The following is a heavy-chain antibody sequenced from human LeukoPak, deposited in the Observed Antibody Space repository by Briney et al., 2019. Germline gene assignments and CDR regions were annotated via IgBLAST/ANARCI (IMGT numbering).Heavy chain of an antibody. Sequence: GASVKVSCKASGYSLTGYFIHWGRQAPGQGLDGMGWINPNSGDTNYAQRFQGGVTMTRDTSISTAYLELSRLRSDDTALYYCARDPGEGGNAFDLWGQGTMVTISS. V-gene: IGHV1-2*02. CDR3: ARDPGEGGNAFDL. CDR2: INPNSGDT. D-gene: IGHD3-16*01. CDR1: GYSLTGYF. J-gene: IGHJ3*01.